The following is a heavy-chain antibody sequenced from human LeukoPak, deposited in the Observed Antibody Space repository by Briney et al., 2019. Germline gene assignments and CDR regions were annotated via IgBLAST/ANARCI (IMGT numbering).Heavy chain of an antibody. Sequence: PGGSLRLSCAASGFTFSSYAMHWVRQAPGKGLEWVSVITYDGSNKYYADSVKGRFTISRDNSKNTLYLQMNSLRAEDTAVYYCARDLTREYQLLSPYWGQGTLVTVS. CDR3: ARDLTREYQLLSPY. V-gene: IGHV3-30-3*01. CDR2: ITYDGSNK. D-gene: IGHD2-2*01. J-gene: IGHJ4*02. CDR1: GFTFSSYA.